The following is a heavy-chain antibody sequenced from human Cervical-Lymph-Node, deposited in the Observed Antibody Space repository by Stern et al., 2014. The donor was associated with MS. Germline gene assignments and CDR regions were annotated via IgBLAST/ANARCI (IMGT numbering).Heavy chain of an antibody. D-gene: IGHD1-1*01. J-gene: IGHJ4*02. Sequence: EVQTVECGGGVIQPGGSQRRSRTAFGLNGSRDYMTFVRQVPGKELGCVSLITNVGSTFYTDSVKGRFTISRDDSKNTVYLHMTSLRAEDTAMYYCARDTSSPERSDWWGQGTLVTVSS. CDR3: ARDTSSPERSDW. CDR1: GLNGSRDY. CDR2: ITNVGST. V-gene: IGHV3-53*01.